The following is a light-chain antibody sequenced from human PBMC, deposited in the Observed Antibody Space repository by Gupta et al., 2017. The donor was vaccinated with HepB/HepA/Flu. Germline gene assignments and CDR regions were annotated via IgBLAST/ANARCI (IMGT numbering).Light chain of an antibody. J-gene: IGKJ1*01. CDR3: MQAKHWPT. Sequence: VVTTPSPPSLPVTLGQPASSSCRSSQSFVHRNGNNYLSWLQQRPVQSPRRLIYMCTNRDSGVPDRFRGRGAGTDFTLKISRVEAEDVGIYYFMQAKHWPTFGPGTKVEIK. V-gene: IGKV2-30*02. CDR1: QSFVHRNGNNY. CDR2: MCT.